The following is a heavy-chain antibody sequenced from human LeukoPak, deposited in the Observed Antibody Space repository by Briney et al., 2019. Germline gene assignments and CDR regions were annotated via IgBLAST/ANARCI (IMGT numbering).Heavy chain of an antibody. Sequence: GGSLRLSCAASGFTFSSYGMHWVRQAPGKGLEWVAVISYDGSNKHYADSVKGRFTISRDNSKNTLYLQMNSLRAEDTAVYYCASTMEYYYYYGMDVWGQGTTVTVSS. D-gene: IGHD2-8*01. V-gene: IGHV3-30*03. J-gene: IGHJ6*02. CDR1: GFTFSSYG. CDR3: ASTMEYYYYYGMDV. CDR2: ISYDGSNK.